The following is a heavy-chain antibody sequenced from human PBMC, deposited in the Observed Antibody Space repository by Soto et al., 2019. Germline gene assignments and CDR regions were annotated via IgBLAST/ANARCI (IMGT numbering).Heavy chain of an antibody. Sequence: GGSLRLSCAASGFTFSSYSMNWVRQAPGKGLEWVSSISSSSSYTYYADSVKGRFTISRDNAKNSLYLQVNSLRAEDTAVYYCAIHPAAPLFSSSSWYNLPDDGGQGTLVPVAA. CDR1: GFTFSSYS. CDR3: AIHPAAPLFSSSSWYNLPDD. CDR2: ISSSSSYT. V-gene: IGHV3-21*01. J-gene: IGHJ4*02. D-gene: IGHD6-13*01.